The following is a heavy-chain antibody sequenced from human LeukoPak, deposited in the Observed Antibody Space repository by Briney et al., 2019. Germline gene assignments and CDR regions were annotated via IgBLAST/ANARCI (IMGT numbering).Heavy chain of an antibody. CDR1: GYTFTSYG. D-gene: IGHD3-10*01. Sequence: ASVKVSCKASGYTFTSYGISWVRQAPGQGLEWMGWISAYNGNTNYAQKLQGRVTMTTDTSTGTAYMELRSLRSDDTAVYYCARDLGYYYGSGSYSEFDYWGQGTLVTVSS. J-gene: IGHJ4*02. CDR3: ARDLGYYYGSGSYSEFDY. CDR2: ISAYNGNT. V-gene: IGHV1-18*04.